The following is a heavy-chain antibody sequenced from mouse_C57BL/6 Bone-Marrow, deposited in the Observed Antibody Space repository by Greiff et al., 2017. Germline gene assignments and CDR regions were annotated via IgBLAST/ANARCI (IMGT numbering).Heavy chain of an antibody. V-gene: IGHV5-6*01. D-gene: IGHD2-13*01. J-gene: IGHJ2*01. Sequence: VQLKESGGDLVKPGGSLKLSCAASGFTFSSYGMSWVRQTPDKRLEWVATISSGGSYTYYPYSVKGRFTITRDNAKNTLYLQLSSLKSEDTAMYYCARNGVYVGNFDYWGQGTTLTVSS. CDR2: ISSGGSYT. CDR3: ARNGVYVGNFDY. CDR1: GFTFSSYG.